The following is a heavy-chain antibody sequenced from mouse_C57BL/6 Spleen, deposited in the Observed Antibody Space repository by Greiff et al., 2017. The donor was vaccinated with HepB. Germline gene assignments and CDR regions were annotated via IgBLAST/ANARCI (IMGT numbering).Heavy chain of an antibody. J-gene: IGHJ4*01. CDR3: ARWGLDYAMDY. CDR2: IDPNSGGT. V-gene: IGHV1-72*01. CDR1: GYTFTSYW. D-gene: IGHD3-3*01. Sequence: VQLQQPGAELVKPGASVKLSCKASGYTFTSYWMHWVKQRPGRGLEWIGRIDPNSGGTKYNEKFKSKATLTVDKPSSTAYMPLSSLTSEDSAVYYCARWGLDYAMDYWGQGTSVTVSS.